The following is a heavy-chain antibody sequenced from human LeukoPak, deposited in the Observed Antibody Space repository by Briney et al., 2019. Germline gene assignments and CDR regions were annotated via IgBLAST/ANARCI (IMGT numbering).Heavy chain of an antibody. CDR1: GYSISSGYY. J-gene: IGHJ5*02. Sequence: SETLSLTCAVSGYSISSGYYWGWIRQPPGQGLEWIGSIYHSGSTYYNPSLKSRVTISVDTSKNQFSLKLSSVTAADTAVYYCARQDIVVVPAAIEDNWFDPWGQGTLVTVSS. CDR3: ARQDIVVVPAAIEDNWFDP. D-gene: IGHD2-2*01. V-gene: IGHV4-38-2*01. CDR2: IYHSGST.